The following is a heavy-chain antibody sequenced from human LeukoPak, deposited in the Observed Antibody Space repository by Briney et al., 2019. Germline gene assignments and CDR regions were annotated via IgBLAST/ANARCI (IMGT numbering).Heavy chain of an antibody. Sequence: GGSLRLSCAASGLTISSSGMSWVRQAPGKGLEWVSAISGSGGSTYYADSVKGRFTISRDNSKNTLYLQMNSLRAEDTAVYYCAKDQGASCCDAFDIWGQGTMVTVSS. CDR1: GLTISSSG. CDR3: AKDQGASCCDAFDI. D-gene: IGHD2-2*01. J-gene: IGHJ3*02. V-gene: IGHV3-23*01. CDR2: ISGSGGST.